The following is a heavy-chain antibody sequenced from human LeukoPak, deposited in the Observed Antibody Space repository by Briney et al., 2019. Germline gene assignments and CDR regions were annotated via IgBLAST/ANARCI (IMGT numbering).Heavy chain of an antibody. CDR1: GFTFSRYW. J-gene: IGHJ4*02. Sequence: GFSLTLSCAASGFTFSRYWMQWLRQAPAKWMQCVDNIQSGGSDRYYVDSVKGRFTISRVNAKNSLYLQMNSLAVEDTAVYYCIRGEPDYWGQGTLVTVSS. V-gene: IGHV3-7*01. CDR3: IRGEPDY. CDR2: IQSGGSDR.